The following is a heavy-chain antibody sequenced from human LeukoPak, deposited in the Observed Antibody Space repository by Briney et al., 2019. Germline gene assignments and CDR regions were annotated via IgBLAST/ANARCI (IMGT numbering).Heavy chain of an antibody. V-gene: IGHV3-73*01. CDR2: IRSKADNYAT. CDR1: GFTFSGSP. Sequence: GGSLILSCAASGFTFSGSPILWVRQASGKGLEWVGRIRSKADNYATAYAASVQGRCTISRDDSKSTAYLQLNSLKTEDTAVYYCTQSNYWGQGALVTVSS. J-gene: IGHJ4*02. CDR3: TQSNY.